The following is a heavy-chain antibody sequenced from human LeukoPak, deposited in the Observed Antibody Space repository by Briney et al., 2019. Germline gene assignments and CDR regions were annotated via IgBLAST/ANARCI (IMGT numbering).Heavy chain of an antibody. CDR3: AKDPCSSTSCYTGFDY. CDR1: GFYFGGHA. Sequence: GGSLRLSCVASGFYFGGHAMHWLRQAPGKGLEWVAHITYGSDTIFYADSVKGRFTVSRDNAKNSLYLQMDSLRAEDTAVYYCAKDPCSSTSCYTGFDYWGQGTLVTVSS. V-gene: IGHV3-48*04. D-gene: IGHD2-2*02. J-gene: IGHJ4*02. CDR2: ITYGSDTI.